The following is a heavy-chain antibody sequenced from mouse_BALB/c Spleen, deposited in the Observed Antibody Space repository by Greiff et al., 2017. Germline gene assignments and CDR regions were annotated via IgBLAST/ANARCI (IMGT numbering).Heavy chain of an antibody. CDR1: GYTFTSYW. Sequence: VQLQQSGAELAKPGASVKMSCKASGYTFTSYWMHWVKQRPGQGLEWIGYINPSTGYTECNQKFKDKATLTADKSSSTAYMQLSSLTSEDSAVYYCARSGIKDAMDYWGQGTSVTVSS. CDR3: ARSGIKDAMDY. J-gene: IGHJ4*01. V-gene: IGHV1-7*01. CDR2: INPSTGYT. D-gene: IGHD2-4*01.